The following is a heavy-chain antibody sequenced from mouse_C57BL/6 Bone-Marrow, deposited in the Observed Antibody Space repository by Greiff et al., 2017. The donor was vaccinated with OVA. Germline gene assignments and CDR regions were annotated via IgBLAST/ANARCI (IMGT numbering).Heavy chain of an antibody. CDR1: GFNIKNTY. V-gene: IGHV14-3*01. D-gene: IGHD1-1*01. Sequence: EVKLVESVAELVRPGASVKLSCTASGFNIKNTYMHWVKQRPEQGLEWIGRIDPANGNTKYAPKFQGTDTITADTSSNTAYLQLRSLTAEDTAIYYCASGGTTVVAPHWYFDVWGTGTTVTVSS. J-gene: IGHJ1*03. CDR3: ASGGTTVVAPHWYFDV. CDR2: IDPANGNT.